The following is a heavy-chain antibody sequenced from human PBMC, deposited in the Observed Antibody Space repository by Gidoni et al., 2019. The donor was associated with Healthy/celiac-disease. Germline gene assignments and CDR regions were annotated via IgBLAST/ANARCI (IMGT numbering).Heavy chain of an antibody. D-gene: IGHD6-13*01. Sequence: QVQLVQSGAEVKKPGASVKVSCKASGDIVTSYAMHWVRQAPGQRLEWMGWINAGNGNTEYSPKFQGRVTITRDSSASTDYMELSSLRSEDTAVYYCARVIAAAGYYYFYGMDVWGQGTTVTVSS. CDR3: ARVIAAAGYYYFYGMDV. CDR2: INAGNGNT. V-gene: IGHV1-3*01. J-gene: IGHJ6*02. CDR1: GDIVTSYA.